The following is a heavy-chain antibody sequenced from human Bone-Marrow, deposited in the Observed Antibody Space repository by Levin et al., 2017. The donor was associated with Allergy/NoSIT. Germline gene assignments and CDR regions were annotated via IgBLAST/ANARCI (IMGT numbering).Heavy chain of an antibody. CDR3: ARPDHLGDSSGYYLPPLDY. J-gene: IGHJ4*02. CDR2: ISYDGSNK. Sequence: GESLKISCAASGFTFSSYAMHWVRQAPGKGLEWVAVISYDGSNKYYADSVKGRFTISRDNSKNTLYLQMNSLRAEDTAVYYCARPDHLGDSSGYYLPPLDYWGQGTLVTVSS. CDR1: GFTFSSYA. V-gene: IGHV3-30*04. D-gene: IGHD3-22*01.